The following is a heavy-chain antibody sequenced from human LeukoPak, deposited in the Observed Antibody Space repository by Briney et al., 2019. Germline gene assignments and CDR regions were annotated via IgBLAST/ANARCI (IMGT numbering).Heavy chain of an antibody. Sequence: PGGSLRLSCAASGFTFSNYWMHWVRQAPGKGLEWASAITDNGVSTYYADSVKGRFTISRDNSKNTFYLQMNSLGAEDTAVYFCAKDRGELGSYILYDCFDSWGQGTLVTVSS. CDR1: GFTFSNYW. CDR2: ITDNGVST. V-gene: IGHV3-23*01. CDR3: AKDRGELGSYILYDCFDS. J-gene: IGHJ5*01. D-gene: IGHD2-8*01.